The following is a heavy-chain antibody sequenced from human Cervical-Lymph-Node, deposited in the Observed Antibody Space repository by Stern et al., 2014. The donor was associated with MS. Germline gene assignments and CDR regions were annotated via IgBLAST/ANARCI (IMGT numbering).Heavy chain of an antibody. V-gene: IGHV1-69*01. CDR1: GGTFSSYA. Sequence: VQSGAEVKKPGSSVKISCKASGGTFSSYAISWVRQAPGQGLEWMGGLLPIFGTANYAQKFQGRVTITADESTSTAYMELSSLRSEDTAVYYCARGELKEGLVRGMDVWGQGTTVTVSS. CDR2: LLPIFGTA. CDR3: ARGELKEGLVRGMDV. D-gene: IGHD1-26*01. J-gene: IGHJ6*02.